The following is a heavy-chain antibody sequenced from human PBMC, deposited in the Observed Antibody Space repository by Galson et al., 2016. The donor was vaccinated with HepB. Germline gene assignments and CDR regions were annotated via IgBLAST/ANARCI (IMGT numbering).Heavy chain of an antibody. CDR3: SRDPHRYALQL. V-gene: IGHV3-33*01. CDR1: GFTFSNYA. J-gene: IGHJ1*01. D-gene: IGHD2-2*01. CDR2: IFYDGSNK. Sequence: SLRLSCAASGFTFSNYAMHWVRQAPGKGPEWVAIIFYDGSNKNYADSVKGRFTISRDNSKNTLYLQLDSLRAEDTAVYYCSRDPHRYALQLWGQGTLVTVSS.